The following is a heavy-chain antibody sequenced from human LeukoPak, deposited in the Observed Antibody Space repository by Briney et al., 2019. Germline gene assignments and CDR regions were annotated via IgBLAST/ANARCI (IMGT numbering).Heavy chain of an antibody. V-gene: IGHV4-39*01. Sequence: TSETLSLTCIVSGSSISSSSFYWGWIRQPPGKGLEWIGSIYYTGSTYYNPSLKSRVTISVDTSKNQFSLKLSSVTAADTAVYYCARRDSNSWSHKVDSWGQGALVTVSS. CDR1: GSSISSSSFY. J-gene: IGHJ4*02. D-gene: IGHD6-13*01. CDR2: IYYTGST. CDR3: ARRDSNSWSHKVDS.